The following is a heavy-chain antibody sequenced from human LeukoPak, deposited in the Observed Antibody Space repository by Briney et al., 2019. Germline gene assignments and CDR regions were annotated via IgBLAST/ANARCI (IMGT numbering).Heavy chain of an antibody. Sequence: PGGSLRLSCAASGFTFSSYAMNCVRQAPGKGLEWVSDISGSGGSTYHADSVKGRFTISRDNSKNTLYLQMNSLRAEDTAVYYCAKGNVYGGNGMDVWGQGTTVTVSS. D-gene: IGHD4/OR15-4a*01. CDR2: ISGSGGST. CDR1: GFTFSSYA. V-gene: IGHV3-23*01. J-gene: IGHJ6*02. CDR3: AKGNVYGGNGMDV.